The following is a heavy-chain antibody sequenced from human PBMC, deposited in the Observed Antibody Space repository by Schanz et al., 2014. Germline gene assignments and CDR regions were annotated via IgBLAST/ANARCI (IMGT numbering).Heavy chain of an antibody. CDR2: ISSSGTST. CDR3: TRDHGLTLY. V-gene: IGHV3-11*04. J-gene: IGHJ4*02. CDR1: GFTFSDYF. Sequence: VQLVESGGGLVQPGGSLRLSCAASGFTFSDYFMTWIRQAPGKGLEWLSYISSSGTSTYYADSVKGRFTISRDNAKNSVYLQMDSLRVEDTAVYYCTRDHGLTLYWGQGTLVAVSS.